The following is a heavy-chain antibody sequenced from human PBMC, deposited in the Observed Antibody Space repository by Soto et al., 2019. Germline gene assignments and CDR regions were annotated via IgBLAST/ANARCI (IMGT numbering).Heavy chain of an antibody. CDR3: ARDRGSLTTGDGTFDI. D-gene: IGHD4-17*01. J-gene: IGHJ3*02. Sequence: QVQLQESGPGLAKASDTLSLTCTVSGGSFSTYYWTWIRQPPGKGLEWVGYVSYSGTTNYSPSLKNRVTISLDTYKNEFSLKLRSATAADTAVYYCARDRGSLTTGDGTFDIWGPGTMVTVSS. CDR1: GGSFSTYY. V-gene: IGHV4-59*01. CDR2: VSYSGTT.